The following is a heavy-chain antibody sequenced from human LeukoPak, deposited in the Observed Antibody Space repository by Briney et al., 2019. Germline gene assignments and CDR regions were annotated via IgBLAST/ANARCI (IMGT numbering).Heavy chain of an antibody. J-gene: IGHJ3*02. CDR2: INPSGGST. V-gene: IGHV1-46*01. D-gene: IGHD1-26*01. CDR1: GYTFTSYY. CDR3: AREGKPTTPRSGTRGAFDI. Sequence: GASVKVSCEASGYTFTSYYMHWVRQAPGQGLEWMGIINPSGGSTSYAQKFQGRVTMTRDTSTSTVYMELSSLRSEDTAVYYCAREGKPTTPRSGTRGAFDIWGQGTMVTVSS.